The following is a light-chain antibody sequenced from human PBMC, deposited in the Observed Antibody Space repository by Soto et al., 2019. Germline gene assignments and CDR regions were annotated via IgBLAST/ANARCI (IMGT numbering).Light chain of an antibody. Sequence: DIQMTQSPSSLSASVGDRVTITCRASQNINTYLNWYQQIPGKAPKLLIYAASSLQSGVPSRFSGSGSGTDFTLTISSLQPEDFATYYCQQGYSTPPTFGQGTKVDI. CDR3: QQGYSTPPT. CDR2: AAS. CDR1: QNINTY. V-gene: IGKV1-39*01. J-gene: IGKJ1*01.